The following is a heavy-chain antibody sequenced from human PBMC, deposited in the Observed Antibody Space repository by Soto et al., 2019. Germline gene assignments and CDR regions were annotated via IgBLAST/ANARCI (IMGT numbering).Heavy chain of an antibody. CDR3: ARLLHGYSPVFDY. CDR2: IIPIFGTA. CDR1: GGTFSSYA. Sequence: GASVKVSCKASGGTFSSYAISWVRQAPGQGLEWMGGIIPIFGTANYAQKFQGRVTITADESTSTAYMELSSLRSEDAAVYYCARLLHGYSPVFDYWGQGTLVTVSS. D-gene: IGHD5-18*01. J-gene: IGHJ4*02. V-gene: IGHV1-69*13.